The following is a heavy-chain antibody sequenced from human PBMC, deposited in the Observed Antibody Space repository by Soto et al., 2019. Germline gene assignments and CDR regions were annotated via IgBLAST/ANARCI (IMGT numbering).Heavy chain of an antibody. CDR1: GDSVSSNSAA. D-gene: IGHD1-26*01. Sequence: SQTLSLTCAISGDSVSSNSAAWNWIRQSPSRGLEWLGRTYYRSKRYNDYAVSVKSRITINPDTSKNQFSLQLNSVTPEDTAVYYSARSHDPNSGSYFGMGIYYYYSYGMDVWGQGTTVTVYS. CDR2: TYYRSKRYN. CDR3: ARSHDPNSGSYFGMGIYYYYSYGMDV. J-gene: IGHJ6*02. V-gene: IGHV6-1*01.